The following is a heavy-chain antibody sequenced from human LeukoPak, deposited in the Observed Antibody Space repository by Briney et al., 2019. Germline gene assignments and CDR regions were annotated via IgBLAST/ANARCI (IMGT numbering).Heavy chain of an antibody. CDR2: IYYSGST. J-gene: IGHJ4*02. CDR3: ARGALNGVTFGGVIADY. CDR1: GGSISSYY. D-gene: IGHD3-16*02. Sequence: PSETLSLTCTVSGGSISSYYWSWIRQPPGKGLEWIGYIYYSGSTNYNPSLKSRVTISVDTSKNQFSLRLNSVTAADTAVYYCARGALNGVTFGGVIADYWGQGTLVTVSS. V-gene: IGHV4-59*01.